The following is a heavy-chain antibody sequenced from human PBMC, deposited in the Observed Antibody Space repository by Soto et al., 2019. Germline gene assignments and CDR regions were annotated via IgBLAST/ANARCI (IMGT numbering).Heavy chain of an antibody. CDR2: ISAYNGNT. V-gene: IGHV1-18*01. D-gene: IGHD3-10*01. Sequence: ASVKVSCKASGYTFTSYGISWVRQAPGQGLEWMGWISAYNGNTNYAQKLQGRVTMTTDTTTSTAYMELRSLRSDDTAVYYCASGEYVGSAFDYWGQGTLVTVSS. CDR1: GYTFTSYG. CDR3: ASGEYVGSAFDY. J-gene: IGHJ4*02.